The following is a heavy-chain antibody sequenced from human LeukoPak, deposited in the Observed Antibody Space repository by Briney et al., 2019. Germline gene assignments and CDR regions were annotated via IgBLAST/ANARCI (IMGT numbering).Heavy chain of an antibody. D-gene: IGHD6-19*01. V-gene: IGHV5-51*01. CDR1: GYTLTSYW. J-gene: IGHJ4*02. Sequence: GESLKISCKGSGYTLTSYWIGWERQMPGKGLEWMGIIYPGDSDTRYSPSFQGQVTISADKSISTAYLQWSSLKASDTAMYYCARQEAGTYFDYWGQGTLVTVSS. CDR2: IYPGDSDT. CDR3: ARQEAGTYFDY.